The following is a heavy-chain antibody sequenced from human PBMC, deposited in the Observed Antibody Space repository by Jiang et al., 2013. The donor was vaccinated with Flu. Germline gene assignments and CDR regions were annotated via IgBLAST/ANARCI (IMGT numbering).Heavy chain of an antibody. CDR3: AKDVRHGTYDLGHWDYYGMDV. V-gene: IGHV3-9*01. J-gene: IGHJ6*02. CDR1: GFTFDDYA. Sequence: ASGFTFDDYAMHWVRQAPGKGLEWVSGIWWNSATVGYADSVKGRFTISRDNAKNSLFLQMNSLRPEDTALYYCAKDVRHGTYDLGHWDYYGMDVWGQGTTVTVS. D-gene: IGHD3-3*01. CDR2: IWWNSATV.